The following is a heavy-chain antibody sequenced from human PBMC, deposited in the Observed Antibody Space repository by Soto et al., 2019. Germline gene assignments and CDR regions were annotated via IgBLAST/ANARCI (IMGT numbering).Heavy chain of an antibody. CDR3: ATLYSSSSDAGY. D-gene: IGHD6-6*01. CDR1: GYTFTGYY. J-gene: IGHJ4*02. Sequence: ASVKVSCKASGYTFTGYYMHWVRQAPGQGLEWMGWINPNSGGTNYAQKFQGWVTMTRDTSISTAYMELSRLRSDDTAVYYCATLYSSSSDAGYWGQGTLVTVSS. CDR2: INPNSGGT. V-gene: IGHV1-2*04.